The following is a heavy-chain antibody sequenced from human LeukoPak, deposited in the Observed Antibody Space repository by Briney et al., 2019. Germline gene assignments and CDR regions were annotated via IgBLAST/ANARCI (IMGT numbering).Heavy chain of an antibody. Sequence: ASVKVSCKASGYTFTSYGISWVRQAPGQGLEWLGWISAYNGNTNYAQKLQGRVTMTTDTSTSTAYMELRSLRSDDTAVYYCARDQNWQLAVNHLDYWGQGTLVTVSS. J-gene: IGHJ4*02. CDR1: GYTFTSYG. CDR3: ARDQNWQLAVNHLDY. D-gene: IGHD6-6*01. V-gene: IGHV1-18*01. CDR2: ISAYNGNT.